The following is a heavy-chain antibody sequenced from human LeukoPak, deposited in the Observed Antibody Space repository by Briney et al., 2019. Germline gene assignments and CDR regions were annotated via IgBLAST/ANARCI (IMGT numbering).Heavy chain of an antibody. CDR3: ARDSDGSGRFDY. V-gene: IGHV3-30*04. D-gene: IGHD3-10*01. Sequence: PGRSLRLSCAASGFTFSSYAMHWVRQAPGKGLEWVAVISYDGSNKYYADSVKGRFTISRDNSKNTLYLQMNSLRAEDTAVHYCARDSDGSGRFDYWGQGTLVTVSS. CDR1: GFTFSSYA. CDR2: ISYDGSNK. J-gene: IGHJ4*02.